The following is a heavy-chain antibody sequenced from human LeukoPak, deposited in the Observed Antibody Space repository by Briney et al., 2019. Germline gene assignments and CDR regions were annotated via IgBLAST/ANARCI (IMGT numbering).Heavy chain of an antibody. D-gene: IGHD6-13*01. J-gene: IGHJ4*02. Sequence: GSLRLSCAASGFTVSSNYMSWVRQAPGKGLEWVSVIYSGNSTYYADSVKGRFTISRDNSKNTLYLQMNSLRAEDTAVYYCAKVSSSWALPFDYWGQGTLVTVSS. CDR3: AKVSSSWALPFDY. V-gene: IGHV3-66*01. CDR2: IYSGNST. CDR1: GFTVSSNY.